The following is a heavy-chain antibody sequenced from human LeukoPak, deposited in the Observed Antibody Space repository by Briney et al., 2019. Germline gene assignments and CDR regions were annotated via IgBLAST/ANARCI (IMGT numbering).Heavy chain of an antibody. D-gene: IGHD5-12*01. V-gene: IGHV3-7*01. CDR1: GFTVSSNY. CDR2: IKQDGSEK. Sequence: PGGSLRLSCAASGFTVSSNYMSWVRQAPGKGLEWVANIKQDGSEKYYVDSVKGRFTISRDNAKNSLYLQMNSLRAEDTAVYYCASDRLSYSGYDGYYYYGMDVWGQGTTVTVSS. CDR3: ASDRLSYSGYDGYYYYGMDV. J-gene: IGHJ6*02.